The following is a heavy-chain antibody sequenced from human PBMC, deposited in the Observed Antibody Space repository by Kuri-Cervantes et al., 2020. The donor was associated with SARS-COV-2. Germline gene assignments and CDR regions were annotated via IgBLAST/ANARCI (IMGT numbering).Heavy chain of an antibody. J-gene: IGHJ4*02. V-gene: IGHV3-21*01. CDR3: AREGGTGTTYDY. CDR2: ITRSSVYI. D-gene: IGHD1-7*01. Sequence: LSLTCVASGFTFSAYTLNWVRQAPGKGLEWVSSITRSSVYISYADSLKGRFTISRDNAKNSLYLQMNSLRAEDTAVYYCAREGGTGTTYDYWGQGTLVTVSS. CDR1: GFTFSAYT.